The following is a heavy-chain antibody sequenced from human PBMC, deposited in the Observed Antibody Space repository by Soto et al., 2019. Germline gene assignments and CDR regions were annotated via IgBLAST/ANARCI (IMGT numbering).Heavy chain of an antibody. CDR3: AKEGGLSGSYYISSSYYFDY. CDR2: ISYDGSNT. V-gene: IGHV3-30*18. Sequence: GGSLRLSWVASEFPFISYGVHWVRQAPGKGREGVAIISYDGSNTYYADSVKGRFTISRDNSKNTLYLQMNSLRAEDTSVYYCAKEGGLSGSYYISSSYYFDYWGQGTLVTVSS. CDR1: EFPFISYG. D-gene: IGHD1-26*01. J-gene: IGHJ4*02.